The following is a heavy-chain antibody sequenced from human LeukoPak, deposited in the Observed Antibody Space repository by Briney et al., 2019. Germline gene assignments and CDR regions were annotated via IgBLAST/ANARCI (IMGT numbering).Heavy chain of an antibody. CDR2: IYYSGST. Sequence: SETLSLTCTVSGGSISSYYWSWIRQPPGKGLEWIGYIYYSGSTNYNPSLKSRVTISVDTSKNQFSLKLSSVTAADTAVYYCASIDSSSWYFWIDPWGQGTLVTVSS. CDR3: ASIDSSSWYFWIDP. CDR1: GGSISSYY. J-gene: IGHJ5*02. D-gene: IGHD6-13*01. V-gene: IGHV4-59*01.